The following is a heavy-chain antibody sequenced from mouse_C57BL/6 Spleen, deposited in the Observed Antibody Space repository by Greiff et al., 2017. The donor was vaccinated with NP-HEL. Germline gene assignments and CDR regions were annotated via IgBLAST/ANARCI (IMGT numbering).Heavy chain of an antibody. V-gene: IGHV14-3*01. D-gene: IGHD2-5*01. J-gene: IGHJ3*01. CDR1: GFNIKNTY. Sequence: EVKLQQSVAELVRPGASVKLSCTASGFNIKNTYMHWVKQGPEQGLEWIGRIDPANGNTKYAPKFQGKATITADTSSNTAYLQLSSLTSEDTAIYYCAPAYYSNPWFAYWGQGTLVTVSA. CDR2: IDPANGNT. CDR3: APAYYSNPWFAY.